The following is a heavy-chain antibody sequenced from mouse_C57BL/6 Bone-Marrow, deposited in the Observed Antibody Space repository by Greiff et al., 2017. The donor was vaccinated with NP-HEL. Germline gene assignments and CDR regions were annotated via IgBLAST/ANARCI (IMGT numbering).Heavy chain of an antibody. CDR2: ISDGGSYT. D-gene: IGHD1-1*01. V-gene: IGHV5-4*01. J-gene: IGHJ4*01. CDR1: GFTFSSYA. Sequence: EVQGVESGGGLVKPGGSLKLSCAASGFTFSSYAMSWVRQTPEKRLEWVATISDGGSYTYYPDNVKGRFTISRDNAKNNLYLQMSHLKSVDTAMYYCARASHYYGSRRDAMDYWGQGTSVTVSS. CDR3: ARASHYYGSRRDAMDY.